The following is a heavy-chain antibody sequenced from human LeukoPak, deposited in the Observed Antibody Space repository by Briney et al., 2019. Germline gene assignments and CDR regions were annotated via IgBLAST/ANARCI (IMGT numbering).Heavy chain of an antibody. CDR3: AKGGDYDILTGNGEIDY. V-gene: IGHV3-9*03. Sequence: PGGSLRLSCAASGFTFSSYGMSWVRQAPGKGLEWVSGISWNSGSIGYADSVKGRFTISRDNAKNSLYLQMNSLRAEDMALYYCAKGGDYDILTGNGEIDYWGQGTLVTVSS. D-gene: IGHD3-9*01. CDR2: ISWNSGSI. J-gene: IGHJ4*02. CDR1: GFTFSSYG.